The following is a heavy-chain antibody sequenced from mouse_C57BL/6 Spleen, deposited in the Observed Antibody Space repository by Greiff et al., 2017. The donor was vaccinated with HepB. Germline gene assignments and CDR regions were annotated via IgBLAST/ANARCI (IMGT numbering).Heavy chain of an antibody. Sequence: VQLQQSGTVLARPGASAKMSCKTSGYTFTSYWMHWVKQRPGQGLEWIGAIYPGNSDTSYNQKFKGKAKLTAVTSASTAYMELSSLTNEDSAVYYCTSMVTGDYWGQGTTLTVSS. CDR3: TSMVTGDY. CDR1: GYTFTSYW. D-gene: IGHD2-2*01. V-gene: IGHV1-5*01. J-gene: IGHJ2*01. CDR2: IYPGNSDT.